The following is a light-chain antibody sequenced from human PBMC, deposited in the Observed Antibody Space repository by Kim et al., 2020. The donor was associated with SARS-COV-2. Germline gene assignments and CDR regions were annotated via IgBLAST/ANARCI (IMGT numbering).Light chain of an antibody. V-gene: IGKV3-20*01. Sequence: EIVLTQSPGTLSLSPGERATPSCRASQSVNSNYLAWYQQNPGQAPRLLIYGASSRATGIPDRFSGSGSGTDFTLTISRLEPEDFAVFYCQQYGSSPLTFGGGTKVDIK. J-gene: IGKJ4*01. CDR3: QQYGSSPLT. CDR2: GAS. CDR1: QSVNSNY.